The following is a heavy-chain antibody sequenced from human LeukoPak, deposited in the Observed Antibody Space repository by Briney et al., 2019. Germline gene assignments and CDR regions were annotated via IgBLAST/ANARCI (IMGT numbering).Heavy chain of an antibody. CDR3: ARSHSSGWYRLDY. V-gene: IGHV3-72*01. J-gene: IGHJ4*02. CDR1: GFTFSDHY. D-gene: IGHD6-19*01. CDR2: TRNKANSYTT. Sequence: GGSLRLSCAASGFTFSDHYMDWVRQAPGKGLEWVGRTRNKANSYTTEYAASVKGRFTISRDDSKNSLYLQMNSLKTEDTAVYYCARSHSSGWYRLDYWGQETLVTVS.